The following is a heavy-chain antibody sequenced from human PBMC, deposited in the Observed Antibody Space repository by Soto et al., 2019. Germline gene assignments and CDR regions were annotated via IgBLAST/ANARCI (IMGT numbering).Heavy chain of an antibody. CDR3: ARDYSGYAYMDV. D-gene: IGHD5-12*01. CDR2: INHSGST. V-gene: IGHV4-34*10. CDR1: GGSFSGYY. J-gene: IGHJ6*03. Sequence: PSETLSLTCAVYGGSFSGYYWSWIRQPPGKGLEWIGEINHSGSTNYNPSLKSRVTMTTDTSTSTAYMELRSLRSDDTAVYYCARDYSGYAYMDVWGKGTTVTVSS.